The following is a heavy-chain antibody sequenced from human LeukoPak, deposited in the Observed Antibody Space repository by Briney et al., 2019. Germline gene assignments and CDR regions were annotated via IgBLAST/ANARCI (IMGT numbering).Heavy chain of an antibody. CDR3: ARAGSDNYYSGVNY. V-gene: IGHV3-23*01. J-gene: IGHJ4*02. CDR1: GFRFSSHA. D-gene: IGHD3-22*01. Sequence: PGGSLGLSCAASGFRFSSHAMNWVRQAPGKGLEWVSGIYGNAGSTFYADSVRGRFTISRDNSKNTLYLQMDSLRAEDTAIYYCARAGSDNYYSGVNYWGQGTLVTVSS. CDR2: IYGNAGST.